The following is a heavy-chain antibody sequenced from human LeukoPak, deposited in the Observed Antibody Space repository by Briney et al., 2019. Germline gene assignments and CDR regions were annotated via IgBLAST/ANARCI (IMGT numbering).Heavy chain of an antibody. V-gene: IGHV1-58*02. CDR2: IVVGSGNT. J-gene: IGHJ5*02. Sequence: TSVKVSCKASGFTFTSSAMQWVRQARGQRLEWIGWIVVGSGNTIYAQKFQERVTITRDMSTSTAYMELGSLRSEDTAVYYCAADTVTADSQFDPWGQGTLVTVSS. CDR3: AADTVTADSQFDP. CDR1: GFTFTSSA. D-gene: IGHD4-17*01.